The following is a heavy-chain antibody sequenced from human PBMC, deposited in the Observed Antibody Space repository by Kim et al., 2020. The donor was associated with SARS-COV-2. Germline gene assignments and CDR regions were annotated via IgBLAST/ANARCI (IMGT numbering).Heavy chain of an antibody. Sequence: GGSLRLSCTASGFTFGDYAMSWFRQAPGKGLEWVGFIRSKAYGGTTEYAASVKGRFTISRDDSKSIAYLQMNSLKTEDTAVYYCTRDRHRQQLVGRFRDYWGQGTLVTVSS. J-gene: IGHJ4*02. D-gene: IGHD6-13*01. CDR1: GFTFGDYA. CDR2: IRSKAYGGTT. CDR3: TRDRHRQQLVGRFRDY. V-gene: IGHV3-49*03.